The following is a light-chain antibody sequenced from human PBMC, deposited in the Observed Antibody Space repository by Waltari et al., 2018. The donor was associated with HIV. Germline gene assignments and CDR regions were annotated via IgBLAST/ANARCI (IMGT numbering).Light chain of an antibody. CDR2: DDS. Sequence: SYVLTQSPSVSVAPGQTARITCSGNTIGTKSVHWYRQKPGQAPVLVVYDDSDRPSGIPERFSGSNSGNAATLTISKVEVGDEADYFCQVWDSTSDHLWVFGGGSRLTVL. CDR1: TIGTKS. V-gene: IGLV3-21*02. J-gene: IGLJ3*02. CDR3: QVWDSTSDHLWV.